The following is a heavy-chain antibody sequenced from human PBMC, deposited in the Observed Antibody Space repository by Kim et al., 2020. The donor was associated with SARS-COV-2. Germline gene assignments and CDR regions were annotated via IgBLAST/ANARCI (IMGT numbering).Heavy chain of an antibody. CDR3: ARGAPNDFWSGYLFDP. CDR1: GYTFTSYG. Sequence: ASVKVSCKASGYTFTSYGISWVRQAPGQGLEWMGWISAYNGNTNYAQKLQGRVTMTTDTSTSTAYMELRSLRSDDTAVYYCARGAPNDFWSGYLFDPWGQGTLVTVSS. D-gene: IGHD3-3*01. V-gene: IGHV1-18*01. J-gene: IGHJ5*02. CDR2: ISAYNGNT.